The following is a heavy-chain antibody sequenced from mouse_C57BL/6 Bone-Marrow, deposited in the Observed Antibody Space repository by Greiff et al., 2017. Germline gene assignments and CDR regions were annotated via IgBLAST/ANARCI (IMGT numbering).Heavy chain of an antibody. CDR3: ARATMVTQFAY. D-gene: IGHD2-2*01. CDR1: GYTFTSYG. V-gene: IGHV1-81*01. J-gene: IGHJ3*01. CDR2: IYPRSGNT. Sequence: QVQLQQSGAELARPGASVKLSCKASGYTFTSYGISWVKQRTGQGLEWIGEIYPRSGNTYYNEKFKGKATLTADKSSSTAYMELRSLTSEDSAVXFCARATMVTQFAYWGQGTLVTVSA.